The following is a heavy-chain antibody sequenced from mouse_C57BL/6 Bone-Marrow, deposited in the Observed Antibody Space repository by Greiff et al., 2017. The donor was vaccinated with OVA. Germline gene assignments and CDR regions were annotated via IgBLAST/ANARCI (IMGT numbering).Heavy chain of an antibody. CDR1: GYTFTGYW. V-gene: IGHV1-9*01. CDR3: ASQRYDGYLPYWYFDV. D-gene: IGHD2-3*01. J-gene: IGHJ1*03. CDR2: ILPGSGST. Sequence: VQLQQSGAELMKPGASVKLSCKATGYTFTGYWIEWVKQRPGHGLEWIGEILPGSGSTNYDEKFKGKATFTADTSSNTAYMPLSSLTTEDSAIYYCASQRYDGYLPYWYFDVWGTGTTVTVSS.